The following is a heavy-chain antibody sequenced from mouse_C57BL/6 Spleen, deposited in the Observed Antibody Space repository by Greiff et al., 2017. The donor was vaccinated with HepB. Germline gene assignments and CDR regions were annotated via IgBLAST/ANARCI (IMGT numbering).Heavy chain of an antibody. Sequence: EVKVVDSGGDLVKPGGSLKLSCAASGFTFSSYGMSWVRQTPDKRLEWVATISSGGSYTYYPDSVKGRFTISRDNAKNTLYLQMSSLKSEDTAMYYCARHYYGSSYDYFDYWGQGTTLTVSS. D-gene: IGHD1-1*01. CDR1: GFTFSSYG. V-gene: IGHV5-6*01. CDR2: ISSGGSYT. J-gene: IGHJ2*01. CDR3: ARHYYGSSYDYFDY.